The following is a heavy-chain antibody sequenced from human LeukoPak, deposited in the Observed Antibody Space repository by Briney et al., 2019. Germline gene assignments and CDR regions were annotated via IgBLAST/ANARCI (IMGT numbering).Heavy chain of an antibody. CDR3: ARDGAYSTIFY. Sequence: GGSLRLSCAASGFTSSTYAMSWVRQAPGKGLEWVSGISSSGSGDNTYYADSVKGRFTISRDNAKNTLYLQMNSLRAEDTAVYYCARDGAYSTIFYWGQGTLVTVSS. J-gene: IGHJ4*01. D-gene: IGHD3-3*01. V-gene: IGHV3-23*01. CDR2: ISSSGSGDNT. CDR1: GFTSSTYA.